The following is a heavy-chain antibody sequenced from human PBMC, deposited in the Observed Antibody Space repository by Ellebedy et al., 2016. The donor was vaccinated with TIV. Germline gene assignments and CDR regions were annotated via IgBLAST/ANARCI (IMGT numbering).Heavy chain of an antibody. J-gene: IGHJ4*02. CDR3: ARANQQLPIVVAC. CDR2: ISDRVGNT. D-gene: IGHD3-22*01. V-gene: IGHV3-23*01. Sequence: LGGSLRLSCVASGFTFSSYAMCWVRQAPGKGLEGVSTISDRVGNTYFPDSVKGRFTISSDNSRNTVYLQITSLTAEDTAISYCARANQQLPIVVACWGQGTLVTVSS. CDR1: GFTFSSYA.